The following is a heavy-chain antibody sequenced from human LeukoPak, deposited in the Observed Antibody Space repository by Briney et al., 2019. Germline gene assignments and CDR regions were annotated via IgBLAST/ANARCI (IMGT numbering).Heavy chain of an antibody. CDR1: GFTVSGDN. D-gene: IGHD6-13*01. CDR3: ASFTSSWHP. J-gene: IGHJ1*01. V-gene: IGHV3-66*01. Sequence: GGSLRLSCAASGFTVSGDNMSWVRQSQAKGLEWVVTFHSGGDTYYADSVKGRFTISRDDSKTMVYLQMNNLRVEDTALYYCASFTSSWHPWGQGTPVTVSS. CDR2: FHSGGDT.